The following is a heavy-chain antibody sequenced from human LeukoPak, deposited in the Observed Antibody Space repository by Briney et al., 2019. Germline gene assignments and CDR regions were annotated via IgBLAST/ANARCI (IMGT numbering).Heavy chain of an antibody. CDR3: TTSRYNYGSTGYSYFDF. J-gene: IGHJ4*02. CDR2: IISKTSGLTT. D-gene: IGHD5-18*01. V-gene: IGHV3-15*01. Sequence: PGGSRTLSCAASGLTFANAWMSWVRQAPGEGVEWVDRIISKTSGLTTDYAAPVKGRFTISRDDSKTTLYLQMNSLKTEDTAVYYCTTSRYNYGSTGYSYFDFWGQGTLVTVSS. CDR1: GLTFANAW.